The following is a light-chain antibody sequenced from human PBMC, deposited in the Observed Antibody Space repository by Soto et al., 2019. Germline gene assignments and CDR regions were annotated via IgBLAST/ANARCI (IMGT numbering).Light chain of an antibody. CDR1: QSITAS. J-gene: IGKJ1*01. CDR2: DVS. Sequence: DIQRTQSPSTLSASVGDSVTITCRASQSITASLAWYPQKPGDAPKLLIYDVSHLESGVPSRFSGSGSGTQFSLTIRSLKPDDFATYYCQQYDYSRTFGQGTKLDIK. CDR3: QQYDYSRT. V-gene: IGKV1-5*01.